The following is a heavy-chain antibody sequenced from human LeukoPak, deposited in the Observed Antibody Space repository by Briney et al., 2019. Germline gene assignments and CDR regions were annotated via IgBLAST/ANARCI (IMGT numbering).Heavy chain of an antibody. V-gene: IGHV4-34*01. CDR2: INHSGST. J-gene: IGHJ4*02. CDR1: GGSFSGYY. Sequence: SGTLSLTCAVYGGSFSGYYWSWIRQPPGKGLEWIGEINHSGSTNYNPSLKSRVTISVDTSKNQFSLKLSSVTAADTAVYYCARARIMITFGGVIVTTRFDYWGQGTLVTVSS. D-gene: IGHD3-16*02. CDR3: ARARIMITFGGVIVTTRFDY.